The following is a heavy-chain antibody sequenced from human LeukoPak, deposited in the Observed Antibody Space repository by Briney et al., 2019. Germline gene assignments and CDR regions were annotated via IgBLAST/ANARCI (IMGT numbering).Heavy chain of an antibody. CDR3: AREGALAHAVDY. CDR2: IHYSEST. J-gene: IGHJ4*02. CDR1: GGSISTYY. V-gene: IGHV4-59*12. Sequence: SETLPLTCTVSGGSISTYYWSWIRQPPGKGLEWIGYIHYSESTNYNPSLKSRVTISVDTSKNQFSLKLSSVTAADTAVYYCAREGALAHAVDYWGQGTLVTVSS. D-gene: IGHD4/OR15-4a*01.